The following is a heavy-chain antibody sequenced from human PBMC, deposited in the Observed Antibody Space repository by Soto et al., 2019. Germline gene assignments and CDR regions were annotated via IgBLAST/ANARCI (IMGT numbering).Heavy chain of an antibody. D-gene: IGHD6-6*01. V-gene: IGHV4-59*12. CDR2: IYYSGST. CDR3: VRDEGNSGSSAAFY. J-gene: IGHJ4*02. CDR1: GDSICRYY. Sequence: PSETLSLTCTVSGDSICRYYWSWIRQPPGKGLEWIGYIYYSGSTNYNPSLKSRVNKSVDTSKNQFSLKLSSVTAADTAVYFCVRDEGNSGSSAAFYWGQGTRVTVSS.